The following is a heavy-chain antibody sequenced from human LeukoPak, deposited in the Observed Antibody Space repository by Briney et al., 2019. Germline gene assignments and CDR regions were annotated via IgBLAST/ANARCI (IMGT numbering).Heavy chain of an antibody. J-gene: IGHJ4*02. CDR3: ARGMTTPSEADY. D-gene: IGHD4-17*01. CDR1: GFTFSSYA. V-gene: IGHV3-30*01. CDR2: ISYDGSNK. Sequence: GGSLRLSCAASGFTFSSYAMHWVRRAPGKGLEWVAVISYDGSNKYYADSVKGRFTISRDNSKNTLYLQMNSLRAEDTAVYYCARGMTTPSEADYWGQGTLVTVSS.